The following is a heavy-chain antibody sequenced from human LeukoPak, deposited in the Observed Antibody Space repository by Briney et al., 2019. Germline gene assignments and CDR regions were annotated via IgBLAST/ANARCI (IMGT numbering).Heavy chain of an antibody. V-gene: IGHV1-69*05. CDR1: GGTFSSYA. CDR2: IIPIFGTA. J-gene: IGHJ4*02. CDR3: ARGGTGTTPDY. D-gene: IGHD1-7*01. Sequence: ASVKVPCKASGGTFSSYAISWVRQAPGQGLEWMGGIIPIFGTANYAQKFQGRVTITTDESTSTAYMELSSLRSEDTAVYYCARGGTGTTPDYWGQGTLVTVSS.